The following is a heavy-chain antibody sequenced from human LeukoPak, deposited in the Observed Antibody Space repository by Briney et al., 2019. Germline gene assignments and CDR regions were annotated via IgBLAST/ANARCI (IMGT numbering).Heavy chain of an antibody. CDR2: MSYDGNDE. Sequence: GGSLRLSCAASGFTFNTYTIHWVRQAPGKGLEWVAVMSYDGNDEHYAASVKGRFTISRDNSKNTLYPQMNSLRAEDTAVYYCAREGHYDLLTGYSPVEYYYYYMDVWGKGTTVTVSS. CDR1: GFTFNTYT. D-gene: IGHD3-9*01. J-gene: IGHJ6*03. CDR3: AREGHYDLLTGYSPVEYYYYYMDV. V-gene: IGHV3-30*04.